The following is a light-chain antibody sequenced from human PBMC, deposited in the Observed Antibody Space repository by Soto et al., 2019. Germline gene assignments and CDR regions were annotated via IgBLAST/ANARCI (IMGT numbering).Light chain of an antibody. V-gene: IGKV1-39*01. Sequence: DIQMTQSPSSLSASVGDRVTITCRASQSISSYLNWYQQKPGKAPKLLIYAASSLQSGVPSRFSGSGSGTDFTLTISSLQPEDFATYYCQQSYSTPRVTFGVWTKVEIK. CDR2: AAS. J-gene: IGKJ4*01. CDR3: QQSYSTPRVT. CDR1: QSISSY.